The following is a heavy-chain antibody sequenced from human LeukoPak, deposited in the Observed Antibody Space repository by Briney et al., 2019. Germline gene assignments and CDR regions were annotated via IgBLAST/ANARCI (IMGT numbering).Heavy chain of an antibody. D-gene: IGHD3-10*01. J-gene: IGHJ4*02. CDR2: IIPIFGTA. Sequence: SVKVSCKASGGTFSSYAISWVRQAPGQGLEWMGRIIPIFGTADYAQKFQGRVTITTDESTSTAYMELSSLRSEDTAVYYCARDHYYGWGSYPSDYGGQGTLVTVSS. V-gene: IGHV1-69*05. CDR3: ARDHYYGWGSYPSDY. CDR1: GGTFSSYA.